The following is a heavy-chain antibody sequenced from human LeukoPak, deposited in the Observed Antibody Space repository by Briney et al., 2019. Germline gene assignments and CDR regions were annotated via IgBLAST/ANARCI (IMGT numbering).Heavy chain of an antibody. CDR3: TRRYYYDSSGYYLNDY. V-gene: IGHV3-49*04. CDR1: GFTSGDYA. J-gene: IGHJ4*02. D-gene: IGHD3-22*01. CDR2: IRSKAYGGTT. Sequence: GGSLRLSCTASGFTSGDYAMSWVRQAPGKGLEWVGFIRSKAYGGTTEYAASVKGRFTISRDDSKSIAYLQMNSLKTEDTAVYYCTRRYYYDSSGYYLNDYWGQGTLVTVSS.